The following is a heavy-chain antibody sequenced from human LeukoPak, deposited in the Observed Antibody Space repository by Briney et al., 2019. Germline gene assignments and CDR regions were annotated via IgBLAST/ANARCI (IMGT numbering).Heavy chain of an antibody. J-gene: IGHJ6*03. CDR3: AKGAGYGDLGYFYYVDV. Sequence: PGGSLRLSCAASGFTFSTYGMHWVRQAPGKGLEWVAFVRYDGSDKYYVDSVKGRFTISRDNSRNTLYLQMNSLRAEDTAVYYCAKGAGYGDLGYFYYVDVWGKGTTVTVSS. D-gene: IGHD4-17*01. V-gene: IGHV3-30*02. CDR1: GFTFSTYG. CDR2: VRYDGSDK.